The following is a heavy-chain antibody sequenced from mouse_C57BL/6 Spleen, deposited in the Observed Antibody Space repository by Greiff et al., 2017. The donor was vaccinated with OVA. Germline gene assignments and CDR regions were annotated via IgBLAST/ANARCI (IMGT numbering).Heavy chain of an antibody. CDR2: IDPANGNT. V-gene: IGHV14-3*01. D-gene: IGHD2-3*01. CDR3: AIYYDGYDVDV. Sequence: EVHLVESVAELVRPGASVKLSCTASGFNIKNTYTHWVKQRPEQGLEWIGRIDPANGNTKYAPQFPGKATITADTSSHTAYLPHSSLTSENTTYSYAAIYYDGYDVDVWGKGTTLTVSS. CDR1: GFNIKNTY. J-gene: IGHJ1*03.